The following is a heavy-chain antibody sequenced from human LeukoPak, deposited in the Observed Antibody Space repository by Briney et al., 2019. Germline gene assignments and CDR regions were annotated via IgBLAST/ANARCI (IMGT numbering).Heavy chain of an antibody. CDR1: GFTFSSYG. CDR2: ISYDGSNK. Sequence: GGSLRLSCAASGFTFSSYGMHWVRQAPGKGLEWVAVISYDGSNKYYADSVKGRFAISRDNSKNTLYLQMDSLRADDTAVYYCAKGSSPYQPLWNGLDVWGQGTTVTVSS. V-gene: IGHV3-30*18. J-gene: IGHJ6*02. D-gene: IGHD2-2*01. CDR3: AKGSSPYQPLWNGLDV.